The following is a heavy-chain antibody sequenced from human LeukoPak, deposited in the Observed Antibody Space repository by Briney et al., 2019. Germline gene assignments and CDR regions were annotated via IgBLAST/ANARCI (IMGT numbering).Heavy chain of an antibody. D-gene: IGHD2-15*01. V-gene: IGHV3-7*01. CDR3: ARDPTPRYCSGGSCYTHYGMDV. CDR1: GFTFSSFW. J-gene: IGHJ6*02. CDR2: IDQDGSVS. Sequence: AGGSLRLSCVASGFTFSSFWMSWVRQAPGKGLEFVANIDQDGSVSNYVDSVKGRFIISRDNAKNSLYLQMNSLRAEDTAVYYCARDPTPRYCSGGSCYTHYGMDVWGQGTTVTVSS.